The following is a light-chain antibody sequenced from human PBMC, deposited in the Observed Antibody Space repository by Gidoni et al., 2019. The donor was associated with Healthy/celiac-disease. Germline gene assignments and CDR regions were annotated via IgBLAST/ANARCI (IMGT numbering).Light chain of an antibody. V-gene: IGKV3-15*01. CDR3: QQYNNWPRT. J-gene: IGKJ1*01. CDR1: QSVSSN. Sequence: EIVMTQSPATLSVSPGERATLSCRASQSVSSNFAWYQQKPGQAPRLLLYGASTRATGIPARFSGSGSGTEFTLTISSLQSEDLAVYYCQQYNNWPRTFGQGTKVEIK. CDR2: GAS.